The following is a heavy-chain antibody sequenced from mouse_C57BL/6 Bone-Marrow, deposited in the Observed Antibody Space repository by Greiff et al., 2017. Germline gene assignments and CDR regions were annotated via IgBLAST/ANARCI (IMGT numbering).Heavy chain of an antibody. CDR1: GYSITSDY. CDR3: AYGPGYYFDY. J-gene: IGHJ2*01. Sequence: DVKLVESGPGLAKPSQTLSLTCSVSGYSITSDYWNWIRKLPGHKLEYMGYISYSGSTYYNPSHKSRNSIPRDTSKNQTYLQLNSVITEDTATVYCAYGPGYYFDYWGQGTTLTVSS. V-gene: IGHV3-8*01. CDR2: ISYSGST. D-gene: IGHD1-2*01.